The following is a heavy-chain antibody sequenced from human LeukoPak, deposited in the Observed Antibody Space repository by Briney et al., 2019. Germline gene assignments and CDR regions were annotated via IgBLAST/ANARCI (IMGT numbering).Heavy chain of an antibody. Sequence: GGCLRLSCVASGFTFNTYWMSWVRQAPGKGLEWLANIKQDGSEKYYLDSLEGRFTISRDNAKNSVYLQINRLRAEDSAVYYCARRGTIAVPVFWFDPWGQGTLVIVSS. D-gene: IGHD6-19*01. CDR1: GFTFNTYW. V-gene: IGHV3-7*01. CDR3: ARRGTIAVPVFWFDP. J-gene: IGHJ5*02. CDR2: IKQDGSEK.